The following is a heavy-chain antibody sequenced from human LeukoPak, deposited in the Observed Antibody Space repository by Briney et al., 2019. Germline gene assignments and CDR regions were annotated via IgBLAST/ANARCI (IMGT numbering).Heavy chain of an antibody. V-gene: IGHV3-9*01. D-gene: IGHD3-22*01. CDR2: ISWNSGSI. CDR1: GFTFSSYA. J-gene: IGHJ4*02. CDR3: AKGRHHYDGSGYSTEDH. Sequence: GGSLRLSCAASGFTFSSYAMHWVRQAPGKGLEWVSSISWNSGSIGSADSVKGRFTISRDNAKNSLYLQMNSLRVEDTALYYCAKGRHHYDGSGYSTEDHWGQGTLVTVSS.